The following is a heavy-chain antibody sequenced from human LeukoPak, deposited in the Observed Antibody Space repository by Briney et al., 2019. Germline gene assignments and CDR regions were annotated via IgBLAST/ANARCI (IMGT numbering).Heavy chain of an antibody. CDR1: GGSISSSGSF. CDR2: IYYSGST. D-gene: IGHD2-15*01. Sequence: KTSETLSLTCTVSGGSISSSGSFWDWIRQPPGKGPEWIGYIYYSGSTNYNPSLKSRVTISVDTSKNQFSLKLSSVTAADTAVYYCARKTGGGGSPWFDPWGQGTLVTVSS. J-gene: IGHJ5*02. V-gene: IGHV4-61*05. CDR3: ARKTGGGGSPWFDP.